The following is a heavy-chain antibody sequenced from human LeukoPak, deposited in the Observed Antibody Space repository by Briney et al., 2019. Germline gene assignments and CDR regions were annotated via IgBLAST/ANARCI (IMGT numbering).Heavy chain of an antibody. V-gene: IGHV4-59*01. CDR1: GGSISGYY. CDR3: ERGREDIVVVPAAIGLRYFDL. J-gene: IGHJ2*01. CDR2: MYYSGST. D-gene: IGHD2-2*01. Sequence: SETLSLTCTVSGGSISGYYWSWIRLPPGKGLEWIGNMYYSGSTNYNPSLKSRVTISVDTSKNQFSLKLSSVTAADTAVYYCERGREDIVVVPAAIGLRYFDLWGRGTLVTVSS.